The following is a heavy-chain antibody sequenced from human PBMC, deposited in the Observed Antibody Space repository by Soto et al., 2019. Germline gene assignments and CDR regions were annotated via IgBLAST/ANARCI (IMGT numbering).Heavy chain of an antibody. CDR1: GGTFSIDT. Sequence: QVQLVQSGAEVKKPGSSVKVSCAASGGTFSIDTISWVRQAPGQGLEWMGGSANSAQKFQGRLTVTADESTSTVYLQLSSLTSEDTAVYYCAREGPPDIAWFDPWGQGTLVSVSS. CDR3: AREGPPDIAWFDP. D-gene: IGHD2-15*01. CDR2: SA. V-gene: IGHV1-69*01. J-gene: IGHJ5*02.